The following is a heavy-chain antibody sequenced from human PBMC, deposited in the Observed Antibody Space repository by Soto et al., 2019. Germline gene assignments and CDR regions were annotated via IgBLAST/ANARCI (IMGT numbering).Heavy chain of an antibody. J-gene: IGHJ4*02. V-gene: IGHV1-2*02. D-gene: IGHD2-21*01. CDR1: GYTFTGYY. CDR3: ATSEKRDWHTY. Sequence: QVQLVQSGAEVKKPGASVKVSCKASGYTFTGYYMHWVRQAPGQGLEWMGWINPNSGGTNYAQKCQDRVTMTRDTSISTAYMELSRLRSDDTAVFYCATSEKRDWHTYWGQGTLVTVSS. CDR2: INPNSGGT.